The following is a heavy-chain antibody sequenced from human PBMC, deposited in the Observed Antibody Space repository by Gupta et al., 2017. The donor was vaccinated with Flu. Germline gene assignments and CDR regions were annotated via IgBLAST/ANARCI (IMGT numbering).Heavy chain of an antibody. CDR1: W. Sequence: WWSGVRQPPGKGLEWMAEIHYNGYHYYNTSRKSRVSRSADESKNQFSLKVNSLTAADTAVYYCARGASVGVETPVRTRPRYFMDVWGKGTMVTV. CDR3: ARGASVGVETPVRTRPRYFMDV. CDR2: IHYNGYH. D-gene: IGHD3-3*01. V-gene: IGHV4-4*02. J-gene: IGHJ6*03.